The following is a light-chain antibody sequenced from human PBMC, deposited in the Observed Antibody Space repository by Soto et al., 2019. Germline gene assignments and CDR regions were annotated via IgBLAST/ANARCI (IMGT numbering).Light chain of an antibody. CDR1: QSISSW. V-gene: IGKV1-5*03. Sequence: DIQMTQSPSTLSASVGDRVTITCRARQSISSWLAWYQQKPGKAPKLLIYKASSLESGDPSRFSVSGSRTEFTLTISSLQPDDFATYYCQQYNSYWTFGQGTKVEIK. J-gene: IGKJ1*01. CDR3: QQYNSYWT. CDR2: KAS.